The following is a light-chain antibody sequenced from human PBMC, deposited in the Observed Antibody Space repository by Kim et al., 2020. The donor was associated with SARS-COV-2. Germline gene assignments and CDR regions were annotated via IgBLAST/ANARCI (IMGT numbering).Light chain of an antibody. Sequence: ASVGDRVTIACRASQDIKNDLGWYQQNPGRAPKRLIYGASSLQSGVPSRFSGSGSGTEFTLTISSVQPEDFATYFCLQHSTYPITFGQGTRLEIK. V-gene: IGKV1-17*01. CDR2: GAS. CDR3: LQHSTYPIT. CDR1: QDIKND. J-gene: IGKJ5*01.